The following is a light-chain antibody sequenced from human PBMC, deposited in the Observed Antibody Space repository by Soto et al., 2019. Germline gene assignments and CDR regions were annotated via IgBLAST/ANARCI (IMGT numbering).Light chain of an antibody. J-gene: IGKJ5*01. CDR3: QQSYSTPIT. V-gene: IGKV1-39*01. CDR2: AAS. CDR1: QSISFY. Sequence: DIQMTQSPSSLSASVGDIVTITCRASQSISFYLNWYQQKPGNAPKVRVYAASNLQTGVPSRFSGRGAGTDFTLTINSLQPEDFATYSCQQSYSTPITVGQGTRLEI.